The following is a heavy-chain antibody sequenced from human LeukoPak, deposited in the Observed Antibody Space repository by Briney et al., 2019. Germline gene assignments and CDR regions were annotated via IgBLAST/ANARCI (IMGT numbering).Heavy chain of an antibody. Sequence: ASVKVSCKASGYTFTSYDINWVRQATGQGLEWMGWMNPNSGNTGYAQKFQGRVTMTRNTSMSTAYMELSSLRSEDTAVYYCARARGYSYGPYFDYWGQGTLVTVSS. CDR2: MNPNSGNT. CDR1: GYTFTSYD. D-gene: IGHD5-18*01. CDR3: ARARGYSYGPYFDY. J-gene: IGHJ4*02. V-gene: IGHV1-8*01.